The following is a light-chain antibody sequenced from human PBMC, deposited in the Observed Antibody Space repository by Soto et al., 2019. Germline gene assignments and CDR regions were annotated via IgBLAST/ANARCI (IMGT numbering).Light chain of an antibody. CDR1: HDISIY. J-gene: IGKJ5*01. V-gene: IGKV1-33*01. Sequence: DIVMTQSPSSLSASVGDRVTITCQASHDISIYLNWYQQKPGRAPKLLIYDASNLQPGVPSRFSGRGSGTDFSVTINGLQTEDFAPYYCQPHDNLPPFTFGPGTRLEIK. CDR3: QPHDNLPPFT. CDR2: DAS.